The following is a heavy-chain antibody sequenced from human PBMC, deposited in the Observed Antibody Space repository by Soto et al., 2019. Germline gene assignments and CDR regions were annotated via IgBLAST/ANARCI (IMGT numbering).Heavy chain of an antibody. J-gene: IGHJ4*02. D-gene: IGHD2-15*01. V-gene: IGHV3-74*01. CDR2: INSDGSCT. CDR3: VGASLVVAAATREDY. Sequence: EVQLVESGGGLVQPGGSLRLSCAASGFTFSSYWMHWVRQAPGKGLVWVSRINSDGSCTSYADSVKGRFTTARDNAKNKLYLQMNSLRAEDTAVYYCVGASLVVAAATREDYWGQGTPVTVSS. CDR1: GFTFSSYW.